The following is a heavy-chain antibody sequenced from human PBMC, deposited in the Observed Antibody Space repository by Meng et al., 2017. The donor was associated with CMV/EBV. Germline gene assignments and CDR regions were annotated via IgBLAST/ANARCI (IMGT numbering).Heavy chain of an antibody. D-gene: IGHD3/OR15-3a*01. Sequence: GGSLRLSCAASGFTFRTYNMNWARQAPGRGLEWVSSITSNSDYVRYAGSVKGRFTISRDNVKNALYLQLNNVRAEDTALYYCARVGPRVTFVGFSFDFWGLGTLVTVSS. J-gene: IGHJ4*02. CDR2: ITSNSDYV. V-gene: IGHV3-21*01. CDR3: ARVGPRVTFVGFSFDF. CDR1: GFTFRTYN.